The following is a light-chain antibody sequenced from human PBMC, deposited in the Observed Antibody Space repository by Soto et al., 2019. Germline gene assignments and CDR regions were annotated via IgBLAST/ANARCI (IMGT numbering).Light chain of an antibody. Sequence: QSALTQPASVSGSPGQSVTISCTGPRSDIGDSNFISWYQHSPGKAPRLLTYEVNNRPSGVSRRFSGSKAGNTASLTISGLLDDDQADYFCASFSSGTILVFGRRTQGTV. V-gene: IGLV2-14*01. J-gene: IGLJ1*01. CDR2: EVN. CDR3: ASFSSGTILV. CDR1: RSDIGDSNF.